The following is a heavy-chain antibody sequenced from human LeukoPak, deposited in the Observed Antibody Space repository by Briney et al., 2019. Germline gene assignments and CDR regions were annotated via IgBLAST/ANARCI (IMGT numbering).Heavy chain of an antibody. CDR3: ARQGLYRRWFDP. CDR1: GGSISSYY. V-gene: IGHV4-59*01. Sequence: SETLSLTCTVSGGSISSYYWSWIRQPPGKGLEWIGYIHYSGSTNYNPSLKSRVTISVDTSKNQFSLKLSSVTAADTAVYYCARQGLYRRWFDPWGQGTLVAVSS. J-gene: IGHJ5*02. CDR2: IHYSGST.